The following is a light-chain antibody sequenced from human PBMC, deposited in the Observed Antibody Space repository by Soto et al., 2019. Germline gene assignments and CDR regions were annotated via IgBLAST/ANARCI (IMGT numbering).Light chain of an antibody. J-gene: IGKJ1*01. Sequence: SQSAGAVSFYPGERATLSCRASQTVRNNYLAWYQQKPGQAPRLLIYGASTRATGIPARFSGSGSGTEFTLTISSLQSEDFALYYCQQSNNLPSTFGQGTKVDI. CDR1: QTVRNN. V-gene: IGKV3-15*01. CDR2: GAS. CDR3: QQSNNLPST.